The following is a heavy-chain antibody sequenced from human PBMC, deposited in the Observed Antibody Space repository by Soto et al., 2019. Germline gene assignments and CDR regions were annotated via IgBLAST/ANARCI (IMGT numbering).Heavy chain of an antibody. V-gene: IGHV3-23*01. Sequence: PGGSLRLSCATSGFTFSSYAMSWVRQAPGKGLEWVSAISGTGSSTYYADSVKGRFTISRDNSKNTVNLQMNSLRAEDTAVYYCAKDQACPGNFDYWGQGTLVTVYS. CDR1: GFTFSSYA. CDR2: ISGTGSST. J-gene: IGHJ4*02. CDR3: AKDQACPGNFDY.